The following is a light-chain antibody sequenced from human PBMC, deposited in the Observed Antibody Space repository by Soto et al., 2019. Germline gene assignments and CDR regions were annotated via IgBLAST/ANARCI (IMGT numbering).Light chain of an antibody. V-gene: IGKV1-5*01. Sequence: IQMTQSPSTLPASVGDRVTITCRASQSISSWLAWYQQKPGKAPRLLIYDASSLESGVPSRFSGSGSGTELTLTISSLQPDDFATYYCQQYNSYPWTFGQGTKVDIK. CDR1: QSISSW. CDR2: DAS. J-gene: IGKJ1*01. CDR3: QQYNSYPWT.